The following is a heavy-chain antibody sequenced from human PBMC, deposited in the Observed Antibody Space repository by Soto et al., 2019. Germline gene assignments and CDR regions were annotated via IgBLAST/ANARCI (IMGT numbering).Heavy chain of an antibody. CDR2: INHLGGI. Sequence: SETLSLTFVVSGGSLSYYFWSWIRQPPGMSLEWIGEINHLGGINXXPSLKSRVXMSVDTSKNQFXLTLNXVTAADTATYYCARGGISHWAYFYYMDVWDRGTTVTXS. CDR3: ARGGISHWAYFYYMDV. D-gene: IGHD2-21*01. J-gene: IGHJ6*03. V-gene: IGHV4-34*01. CDR1: GGSLSYYF.